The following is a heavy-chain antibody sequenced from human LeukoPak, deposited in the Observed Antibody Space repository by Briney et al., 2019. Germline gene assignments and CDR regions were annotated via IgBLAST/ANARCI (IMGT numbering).Heavy chain of an antibody. J-gene: IGHJ4*02. CDR2: ITTGDGNT. V-gene: IGHV3-23*01. CDR1: GFTFSSYA. CDR3: AKDGGLWVSAHWGDS. D-gene: IGHD7-27*01. Sequence: GGSLRLSCAASGFTFSSYAMSWVRQAPGKGLKWVSTITTGDGNTYYADSVKGRFTVSRDDSKNTLYLQMNSLRAEDTAVYYCAKDGGLWVSAHWGDSWGRGTLVAVSS.